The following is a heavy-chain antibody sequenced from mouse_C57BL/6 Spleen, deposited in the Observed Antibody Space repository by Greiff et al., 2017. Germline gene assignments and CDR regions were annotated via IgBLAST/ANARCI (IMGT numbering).Heavy chain of an antibody. Sequence: QVQLQQPGAELVMPGASVKLSCKASGYTFTSYWMHWVKQRPGQGLEWIGEIDPSDSYTNYNQKFKGKSTLTVDKSSSTAYMQLSSLTSADSAVSDCARIYYDYTDCFDYWGQGTTLTVSS. CDR1: GYTFTSYW. V-gene: IGHV1-69*01. CDR2: IDPSDSYT. D-gene: IGHD2-4*01. CDR3: ARIYYDYTDCFDY. J-gene: IGHJ2*01.